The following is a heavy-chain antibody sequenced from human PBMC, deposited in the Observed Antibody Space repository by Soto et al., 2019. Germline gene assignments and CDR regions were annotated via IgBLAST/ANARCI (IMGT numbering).Heavy chain of an antibody. Sequence: EVQLVESGGGLVQPGRSLRLSCAASGFTFDDYAMHWVRQAPGKGLEWVSGINWNSGSIDYADSVKGRFTISRDNAKNSLYLQMNSLRAEDTALYYCAKDGGGTIAAASYGMDVWGQGTTVTVSS. D-gene: IGHD6-13*01. V-gene: IGHV3-9*01. CDR1: GFTFDDYA. J-gene: IGHJ6*02. CDR2: INWNSGSI. CDR3: AKDGGGTIAAASYGMDV.